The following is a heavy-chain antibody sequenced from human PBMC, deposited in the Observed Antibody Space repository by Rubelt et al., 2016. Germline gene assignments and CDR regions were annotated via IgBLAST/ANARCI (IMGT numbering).Heavy chain of an antibody. CDR3: ARRDVVVVAARDAFDI. CDR1: GYSLTSYW. D-gene: IGHD2-15*01. CDR2: IYPGYSDT. Sequence: KISCKVSGYSLTSYWIGWVRQMPGKGLEWMGIIYPGYSDTRYSPSFQGQVTISADKFTRTCYLQWSSLKASDTAMYYCARRDVVVVAARDAFDIWGQGAMVTVSS. V-gene: IGHV5-51*01. J-gene: IGHJ3*02.